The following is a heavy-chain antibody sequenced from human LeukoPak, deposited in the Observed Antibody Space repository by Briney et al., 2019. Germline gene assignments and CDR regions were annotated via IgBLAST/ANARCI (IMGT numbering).Heavy chain of an antibody. V-gene: IGHV1-69*04. J-gene: IGHJ4*02. CDR1: GGTFSSYA. D-gene: IGHD6-13*01. CDR2: IIPILGIA. Sequence: ASVKVSCKASGGTFSSYAISWVRQAPGQGLEWMGRIIPILGIANYAQKFQGRVTITADKSTSTAYMELSSLRSDDTAVYYCARDGDAGNSDYWGQGTLVTVSS. CDR3: ARDGDAGNSDY.